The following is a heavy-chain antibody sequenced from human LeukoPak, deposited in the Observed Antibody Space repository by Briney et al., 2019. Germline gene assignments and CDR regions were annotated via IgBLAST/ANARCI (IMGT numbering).Heavy chain of an antibody. CDR2: MRNDGSQI. CDR3: AKDIGRRIFGVAYDAFHI. V-gene: IGHV3-30*02. D-gene: IGHD3-3*01. CDR1: GFTFSSYS. J-gene: IGHJ3*02. Sequence: GGSLRLSCAASGFTFSSYSMNWVRQAPGKGPEWVASMRNDGSQIYYAESVKGRFTISRDNSKNTLYVEMNSLRVEDTAMYYCAKDIGRRIFGVAYDAFHIWGQGTMVAVSS.